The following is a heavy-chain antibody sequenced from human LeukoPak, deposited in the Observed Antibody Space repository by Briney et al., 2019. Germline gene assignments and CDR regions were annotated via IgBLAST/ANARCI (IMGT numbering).Heavy chain of an antibody. CDR1: GLTFCSYA. D-gene: IGHD3-10*01. CDR2: ISSSGGGT. Sequence: GGSLRLSGAASGLTFCSYAMSWVRQAPGKGLEGVSAISSSGGGTYYADAVKVRFTISRDNFKNTLYLQMNSPRDEDTGVYYCGKGSGYGSGSYGDYWGQGTLVTVSS. J-gene: IGHJ4*02. CDR3: GKGSGYGSGSYGDY. V-gene: IGHV3-23*01.